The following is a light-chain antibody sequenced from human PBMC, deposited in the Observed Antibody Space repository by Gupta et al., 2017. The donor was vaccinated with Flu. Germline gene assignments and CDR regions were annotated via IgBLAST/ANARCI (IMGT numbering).Light chain of an antibody. CDR2: LGS. Sequence: DIVMTQSPLSLPVTPGEPASISCRSSQSLLHSNGYNYLDWYQQKPGQSPQLLIYLGSTRASGVPDRFSGSGSGTDFTLKISRVEAEDVGVYYCMQALQTPITFGQGTRLEIK. V-gene: IGKV2-28*01. CDR1: QSLLHSNGYNY. CDR3: MQALQTPIT. J-gene: IGKJ5*01.